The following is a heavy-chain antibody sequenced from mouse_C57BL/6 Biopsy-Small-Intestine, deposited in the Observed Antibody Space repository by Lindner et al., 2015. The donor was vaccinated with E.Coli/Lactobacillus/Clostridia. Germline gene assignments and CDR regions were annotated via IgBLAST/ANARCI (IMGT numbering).Heavy chain of an antibody. CDR3: ARDGKYNSRGYYEAYYGMDV. CDR2: IIPILDTT. V-gene: IGHV1-81*01. J-gene: IGHJ1*01. D-gene: IGHD1-1*01. Sequence: RASVKVSCKASGGTLSSYGISWVRQAPGQGLEWMGGIIPILDTTNYAQKFQGRVTITADESTSTAYMELSSLRSEDTAVYYCARDGKYNSRGYYEAYYGMDVWGQGATVTVSS. CDR1: GGTLSSYG.